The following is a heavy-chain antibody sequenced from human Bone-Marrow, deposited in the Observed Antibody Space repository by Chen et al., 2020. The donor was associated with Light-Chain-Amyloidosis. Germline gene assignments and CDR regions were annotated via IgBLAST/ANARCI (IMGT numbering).Heavy chain of an antibody. J-gene: IGHJ4*02. Sequence: LESGGGLIQPGGPLSLSCAASGFTFNTYALRWVRQAPGKGLEWVSAISSGGGSTYYADSVNGRFTISRDNSRNTLYLQMNSLRVEDTAVYYCAKVWYASGTYFENWGQGTLVTVSS. D-gene: IGHD1-26*01. CDR2: ISSGGGST. CDR3: AKVWYASGTYFEN. V-gene: IGHV3-23*01. CDR1: GFTFNTYA.